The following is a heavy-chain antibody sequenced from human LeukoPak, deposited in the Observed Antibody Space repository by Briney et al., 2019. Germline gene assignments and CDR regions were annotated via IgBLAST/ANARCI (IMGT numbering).Heavy chain of an antibody. CDR2: ISGSGGST. J-gene: IGHJ4*02. CDR3: AKGSTSEYYYDSSGVY. D-gene: IGHD3-22*01. V-gene: IGHV3-23*01. Sequence: PGGSLRLSCAASGFTFSSYAMSWVRQAPGKGLEWVSAISGSGGSTYYADSVKGRFTISRDNSKNTLYLQMNSLRAEDTAVYYCAKGSTSEYYYDSSGVYWGQGTLVTVSS. CDR1: GFTFSSYA.